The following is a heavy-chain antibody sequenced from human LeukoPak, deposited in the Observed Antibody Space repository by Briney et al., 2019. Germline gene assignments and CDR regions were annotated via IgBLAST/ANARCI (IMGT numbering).Heavy chain of an antibody. Sequence: SETLSLTCTVSGYSINNGYFWGWIRQPPGKGLECIGTIYHSGSIYYNPSLKGRVTIPVDTSKNQFSLKLNSLTAADTAVYYCARAIRTGLGIGSFDGWGQGTLVTVSS. D-gene: IGHD7-27*01. CDR1: GYSINNGYF. J-gene: IGHJ4*02. V-gene: IGHV4-38-2*02. CDR2: IYHSGSI. CDR3: ARAIRTGLGIGSFDG.